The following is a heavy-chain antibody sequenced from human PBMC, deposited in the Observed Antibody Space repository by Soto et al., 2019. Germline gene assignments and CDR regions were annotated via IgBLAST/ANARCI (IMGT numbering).Heavy chain of an antibody. D-gene: IGHD3-10*01. V-gene: IGHV4-34*01. CDR1: GGSFSAYY. CDR2: INHSGST. J-gene: IGHJ6*02. CDR3: ARADGYYYGSSYYYHGMDV. Sequence: SETLSLTCAVYGGSFSAYYWSWIRQPLGKGLEWIGIINHSGSTNYNPSLKSRVTISVDTSKNQFSLKLSSVTAADTAEYYCARADGYYYGSSYYYHGMDVWGQGTPVTVSS.